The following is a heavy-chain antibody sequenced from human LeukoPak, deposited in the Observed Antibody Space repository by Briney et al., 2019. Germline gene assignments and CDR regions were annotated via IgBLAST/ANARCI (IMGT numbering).Heavy chain of an antibody. Sequence: TGRSLRLSCAASGFTFSNFPMHWVRQAPGKGLEWVAVISYDGYTKNYADSVKGRFTISRDSSENTLYLQMNSLRVEDTAMHYCARDPMVGAPDYFDFWGQGTLVTVSS. J-gene: IGHJ4*02. CDR2: ISYDGYTK. D-gene: IGHD1-26*01. V-gene: IGHV3-30-3*01. CDR3: ARDPMVGAPDYFDF. CDR1: GFTFSNFP.